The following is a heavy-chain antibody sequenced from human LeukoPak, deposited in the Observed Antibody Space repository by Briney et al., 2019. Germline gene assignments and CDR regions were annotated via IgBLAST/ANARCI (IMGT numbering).Heavy chain of an antibody. V-gene: IGHV4-4*02. CDR1: GGSISTDNW. D-gene: IGHD6-19*01. J-gene: IGHJ4*02. Sequence: SEILSLTCAVSGGSISTDNWWSWVRQSPGKGLEWIGEIYHSVTTNYNPSLKSRVTISADKSKNHFSLKLTSVTDADTAVYYCARDGDVYVSGWYRGGYDYWGQGILVTVSS. CDR3: ARDGDVYVSGWYRGGYDY. CDR2: IYHSVTT.